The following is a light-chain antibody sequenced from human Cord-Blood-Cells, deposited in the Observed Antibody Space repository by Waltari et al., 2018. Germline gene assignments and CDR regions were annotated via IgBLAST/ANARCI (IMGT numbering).Light chain of an antibody. J-gene: IGKJ1*01. Sequence: DIQMTQSPPSLSASVGDRVTITCRASQSISSNLKWYQQKPGKAPNLLIYAASSLQSGVPSRFSGSGSGTDFTLTISSLQPEDFATYYCQQSYSTLTWTFGQGTKVEIK. CDR3: QQSYSTLTWT. CDR2: AAS. V-gene: IGKV1-39*01. CDR1: QSISSN.